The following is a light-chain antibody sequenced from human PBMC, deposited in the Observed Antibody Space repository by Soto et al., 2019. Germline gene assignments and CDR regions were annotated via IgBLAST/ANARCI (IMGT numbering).Light chain of an antibody. Sequence: EIVMTQSPATLSVSPGERATLSCRASQSVSSNLAWYQQKPGQAPRLLIYGASTRATGIPARFSGSGSGTAFTLTISSLQSEDSEVYSCHQYNNWPPTWTFGQGTKVEVK. CDR1: QSVSSN. CDR3: HQYNNWPPTWT. J-gene: IGKJ1*01. CDR2: GAS. V-gene: IGKV3-15*01.